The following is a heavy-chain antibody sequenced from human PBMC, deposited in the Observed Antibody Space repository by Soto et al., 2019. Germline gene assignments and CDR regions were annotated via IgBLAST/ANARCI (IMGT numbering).Heavy chain of an antibody. CDR1: GYTLTNND. CDR2: VNPGSGDT. V-gene: IGHV1-8*01. Sequence: ASVKVSCKASGYTLTNNDVSWVRQATGQGLEWMGWVNPGSGDTGYAQKFQGRLTMTRDISISTAYMELSSLRSEDTAVYYCAGFGIAVRPGMDVWGQGTTVTVSS. CDR3: AGFGIAVRPGMDV. D-gene: IGHD6-19*01. J-gene: IGHJ6*02.